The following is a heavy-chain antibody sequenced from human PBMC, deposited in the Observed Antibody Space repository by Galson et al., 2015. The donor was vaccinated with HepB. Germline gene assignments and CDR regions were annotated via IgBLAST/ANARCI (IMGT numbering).Heavy chain of an antibody. CDR1: GYTFTNYG. CDR3: ARGITSHFDY. Sequence: SVKVSCKASGYTFTNYGLGWVRQAPGQGLEWMGWINPNNDNTNYAHQLQGRVTMTTDTSTSTVYMELTSLRSDDTAVYYCARGITSHFDYWGQGTLVTVSS. CDR2: INPNNDNT. J-gene: IGHJ4*02. D-gene: IGHD3-10*01. V-gene: IGHV1-18*04.